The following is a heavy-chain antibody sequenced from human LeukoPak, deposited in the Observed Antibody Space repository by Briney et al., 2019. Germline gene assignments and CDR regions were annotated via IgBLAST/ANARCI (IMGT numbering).Heavy chain of an antibody. CDR2: IWYDGSNK. D-gene: IGHD3-10*01. CDR3: ARDSNLYYYGPSHY. CDR1: EFTFSSYG. Sequence: GGSLRLSCAASEFTFSSYGMHWVRQAPGKGLEWVAVIWYDGSNKYYADSVKGRFTISRDNSKNTLYLQMNSLRAEDTAVYYCARDSNLYYYGPSHYWGQGTLVTVSS. V-gene: IGHV3-33*08. J-gene: IGHJ4*02.